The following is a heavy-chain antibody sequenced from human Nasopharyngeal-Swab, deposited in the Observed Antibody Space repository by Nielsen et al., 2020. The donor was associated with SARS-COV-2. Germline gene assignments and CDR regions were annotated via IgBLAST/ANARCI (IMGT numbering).Heavy chain of an antibody. D-gene: IGHD4-23*01. J-gene: IGHJ4*02. V-gene: IGHV3-33*01. CDR3: AGGNSADH. CDR2: IWYDGSDK. Sequence: GESLKISCAASGFTFSSYGMHWVRQAPGKGLEWVASIWYDGSDKYYADSVKGRFTISRDNAKNTLYLQMNSLRAEDTAVYYCAGGNSADHWGQGTLVTVSS. CDR1: GFTFSSYG.